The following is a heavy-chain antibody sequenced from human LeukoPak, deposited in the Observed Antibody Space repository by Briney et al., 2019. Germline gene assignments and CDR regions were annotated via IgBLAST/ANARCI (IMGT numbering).Heavy chain of an antibody. CDR1: GGTFSSYA. D-gene: IGHD1-26*01. Sequence: WASVKVSCKASGGTFSSYAISWVRQAPGQGLEWMGRIIPILGIANYAQKFQGRVTITADKSTSTAYMELSSLRSDDTAVYYCARGGGSYREYYGMDVWGQGTTVTVSS. V-gene: IGHV1-69*04. CDR2: IIPILGIA. J-gene: IGHJ6*02. CDR3: ARGGGSYREYYGMDV.